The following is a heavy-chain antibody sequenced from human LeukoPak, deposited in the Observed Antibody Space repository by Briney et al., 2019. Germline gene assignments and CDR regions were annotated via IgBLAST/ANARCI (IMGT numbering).Heavy chain of an antibody. D-gene: IGHD6-13*01. J-gene: IGHJ4*02. V-gene: IGHV1-46*01. CDR3: ARDRTKGIAAAGIDY. CDR1: VYTFTSYY. CDR2: INPSGGST. Sequence: ASVKVSCKASVYTFTSYYMHWVRQAPGQGLEWMGIINPSGGSTSYAQKFQGRVTMTRDTSTSTVYMELSSLRSEDTAVYYCARDRTKGIAAAGIDYWGQGTLVTVSS.